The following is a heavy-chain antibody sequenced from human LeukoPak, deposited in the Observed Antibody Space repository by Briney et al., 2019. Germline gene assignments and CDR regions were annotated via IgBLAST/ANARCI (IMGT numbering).Heavy chain of an antibody. Sequence: GESLKISCKGSGYTFTSYWIGWVRQMPGKGLEWMGIINPGDSETRYSPSFQGQVTISVDKSISSAYLQWNSLKASDATMYYCVRHDYPDYWGQGTLVTVSS. CDR3: VRHDYPDY. CDR1: GYTFTSYW. J-gene: IGHJ4*02. CDR2: INPGDSET. V-gene: IGHV5-51*01.